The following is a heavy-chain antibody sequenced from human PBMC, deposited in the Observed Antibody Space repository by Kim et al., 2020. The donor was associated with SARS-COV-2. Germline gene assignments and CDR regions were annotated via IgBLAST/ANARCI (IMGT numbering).Heavy chain of an antibody. CDR3: ARGGKRTIDY. Sequence: EKYYVDSVKGRFTISRDNAKNSLYLQMNSLRAEDTAVYYCARGGKRTIDYWGQGTLVTVSS. CDR2: EK. J-gene: IGHJ4*02. D-gene: IGHD3-10*01. V-gene: IGHV3-7*01.